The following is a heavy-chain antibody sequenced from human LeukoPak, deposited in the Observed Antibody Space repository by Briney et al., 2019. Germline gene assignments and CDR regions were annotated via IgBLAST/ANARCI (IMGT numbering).Heavy chain of an antibody. V-gene: IGHV1-18*01. D-gene: IGHD3-22*01. CDR2: ISAYHGNT. Sequence: ASVKVSCKASGYTFTSYGISLVRLAPGQGLEWMGWISAYHGNTNYAQKLQGRVTITTDTSTSTAYMELRSLRSDDTAVYYCARDPLNYYDSSGYYYAWFDPWGQGTLVTVSS. CDR3: ARDPLNYYDSSGYYYAWFDP. CDR1: GYTFTSYG. J-gene: IGHJ5*02.